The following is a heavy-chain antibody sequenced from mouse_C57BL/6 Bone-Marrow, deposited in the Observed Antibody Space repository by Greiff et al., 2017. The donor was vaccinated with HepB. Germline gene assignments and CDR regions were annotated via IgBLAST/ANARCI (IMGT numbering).Heavy chain of an antibody. Sequence: EVQLQQSGPVLVKPGASVKMSCKASGYTFTDYYMNWVKQSHGKSLEWIGVINPYNGGTSYNQKFKGKATLTVDKSSSTAYMELNSLTSEDSAVYYCARVYYGSSHWYCDVWGTGTTVTVSS. CDR3: ARVYYGSSHWYCDV. CDR1: GYTFTDYY. CDR2: INPYNGGT. V-gene: IGHV1-19*01. D-gene: IGHD1-1*01. J-gene: IGHJ1*03.